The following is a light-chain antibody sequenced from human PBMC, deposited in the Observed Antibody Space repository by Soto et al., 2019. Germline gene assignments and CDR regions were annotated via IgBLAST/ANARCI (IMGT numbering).Light chain of an antibody. CDR3: QQYGSSTGT. CDR1: QTVRNNY. J-gene: IGKJ1*01. CDR2: DAS. V-gene: IGKV3-20*01. Sequence: EFVLTQFPCTLXXXPXXXXXXXXSVSQTVRNNYLAWYQQKPGQAPRLLIYDASSRATGIPDRFSGSGSGTDFTLTISRLEPEDFAVYYCQQYGSSTGTFGQGTKVDI.